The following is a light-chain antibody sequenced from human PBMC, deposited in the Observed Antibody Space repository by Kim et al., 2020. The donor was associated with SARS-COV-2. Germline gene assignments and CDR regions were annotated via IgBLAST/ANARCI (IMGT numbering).Light chain of an antibody. J-gene: IGLJ2*01. CDR1: SLRSYY. V-gene: IGLV3-19*01. Sequence: VALGQKVRITCQGDSLRSYYATWYQKKPGQATILVIYGKNNRPSGIPDRFSGSSSGNTASLTITGTQAGDETDYYCNSRDSNDNVVFGGGTQLTVL. CDR2: GKN. CDR3: NSRDSNDNVV.